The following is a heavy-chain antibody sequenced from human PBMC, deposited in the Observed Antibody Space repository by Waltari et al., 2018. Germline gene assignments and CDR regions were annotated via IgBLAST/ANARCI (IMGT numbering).Heavy chain of an antibody. J-gene: IGHJ3*02. V-gene: IGHV1-45*02. CDR2: ITPFNGNT. D-gene: IGHD3-22*01. CDR1: GYTFTYRY. CDR3: ASPGDSSGLDAFDI. Sequence: QMQLVQSGAEVKKTGSSVKVSCKASGYTFTYRYLHWVRQAHGQALEWMGWITPFNGNTNYAQKFQDRFTITRDRSMSTAYIELSSLRSVDTAMYYCASPGDSSGLDAFDIWGQGTMVTVSS.